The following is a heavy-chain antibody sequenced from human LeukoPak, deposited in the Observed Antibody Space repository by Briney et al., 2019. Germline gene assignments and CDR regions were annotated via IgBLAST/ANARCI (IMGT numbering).Heavy chain of an antibody. D-gene: IGHD3-10*01. CDR1: GFTFSRYA. V-gene: IGHV3-30-3*01. CDR2: ISYDGSND. Sequence: GGSLRLSCAASGFTFSRYAMHWVRQAPGKGLEWVAVISYDGSNDYYADSEKGRFTISRDSSENTLYLQMNSLRVEDTAVYSCARVGYYSSGPFSYFDYWGQGTLVTVSS. CDR3: ARVGYYSSGPFSYFDY. J-gene: IGHJ4*02.